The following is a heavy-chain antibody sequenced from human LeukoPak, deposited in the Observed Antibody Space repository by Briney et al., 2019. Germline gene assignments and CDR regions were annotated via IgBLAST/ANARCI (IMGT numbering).Heavy chain of an antibody. CDR3: AKLVRIAARVGSDY. CDR1: GFTFSSYW. D-gene: IGHD6-6*01. CDR2: IRYDGSNK. J-gene: IGHJ4*02. Sequence: GGSLRLSCAASGFTFSSYWMSWVRQAPGKGLEWVAFIRYDGSNKYYADSVKGRFTISRDNSKNTLYLQMNSLRAEDTAVYYCAKLVRIAARVGSDYWGQGTLVTVSS. V-gene: IGHV3-30*02.